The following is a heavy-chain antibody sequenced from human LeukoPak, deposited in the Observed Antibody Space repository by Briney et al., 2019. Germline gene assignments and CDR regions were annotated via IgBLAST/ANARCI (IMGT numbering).Heavy chain of an antibody. CDR1: GGSINNYY. J-gene: IGHJ4*02. D-gene: IGHD4-17*01. Sequence: TSETLCLTCTVSGGSINNYYWSWIRQPPGKGLEWIGYIYYSGTTNFNPSLKSRVTISVDTSKNQFSLRLSSVTAADTAVYYCARDSTPYGHSGYWGQGTLVTVSP. CDR3: ARDSTPYGHSGY. V-gene: IGHV4-59*01. CDR2: IYYSGTT.